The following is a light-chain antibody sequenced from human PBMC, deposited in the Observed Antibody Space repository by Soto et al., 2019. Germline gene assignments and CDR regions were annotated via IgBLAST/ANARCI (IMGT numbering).Light chain of an antibody. J-gene: IGKJ4*01. CDR3: QQTNTFLPLT. V-gene: IGKV1-12*01. CDR2: GAS. Sequence: DIQMTQSPSSVSASVGDRVTITCRASQGINNWLAWYQQQPGKAPKLLMSGASTLQSGVPSRFSGGGSGTRFTLIISSLQPEDFATYYCQQTNTFLPLTFGGGTKVDLK. CDR1: QGINNW.